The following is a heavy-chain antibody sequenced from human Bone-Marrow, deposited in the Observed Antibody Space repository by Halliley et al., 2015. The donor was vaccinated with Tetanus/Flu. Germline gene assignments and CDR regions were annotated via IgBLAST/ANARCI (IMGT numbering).Heavy chain of an antibody. CDR3: ARAYGVWPVIGYNGLDV. CDR2: VYGSGST. V-gene: IGHV4-61*01. Sequence: TLSLTCTVSGGSVRSISTFYWSWIRQAPGKGLEWIGHVYGSGSTSYNPSLQSRVTISVDSPKNHFSLKLNSVTAADTAVYYCARAYGVWPVIGYNGLDVWGQGTAVTVSS. D-gene: IGHD2-8*01. CDR1: GGSVRSISTFY. J-gene: IGHJ6*02.